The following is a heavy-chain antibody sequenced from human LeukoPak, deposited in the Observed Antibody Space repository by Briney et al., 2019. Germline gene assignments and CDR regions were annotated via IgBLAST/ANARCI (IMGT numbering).Heavy chain of an antibody. J-gene: IGHJ4*02. V-gene: IGHV1-2*04. CDR2: INPNSGGT. CDR3: ARGTDIVVVPAAVDY. D-gene: IGHD2-2*01. CDR1: GYTFTGYY. Sequence: GASVKVSCKASGYTFTGYYMHWVRQAPGQGLEWMGWINPNSGGTNYAQKFQGWVTMTRDTSISTAYMELSRLRSDDTAVYYCARGTDIVVVPAAVDYWGQGTLVTVSS.